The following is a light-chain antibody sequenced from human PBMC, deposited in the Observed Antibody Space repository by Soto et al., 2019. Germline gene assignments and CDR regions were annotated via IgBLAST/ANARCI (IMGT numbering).Light chain of an antibody. CDR2: RNN. CDR1: SSNIGSNY. CDR3: AAWDDSLSGPV. Sequence: QSVLTQPPSASGTPGQRVTISCSGSSSNIGSNYVYWYQQLPGTAPKLLIYRNNQRPSGVPDRFSGSKSGTSASLAISGLRSEYEPDYYCAAWDDSLSGPVFGGGTQLTVL. V-gene: IGLV1-47*01. J-gene: IGLJ7*01.